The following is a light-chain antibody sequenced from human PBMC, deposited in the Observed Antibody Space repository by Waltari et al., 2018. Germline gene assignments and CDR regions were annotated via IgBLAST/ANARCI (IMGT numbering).Light chain of an antibody. CDR2: GST. J-gene: IGLJ3*02. V-gene: IGLV1-40*01. CDR3: QSYDTSLSVV. Sequence: QSVLTQPPSVSGAPGQRVTISCTGSGSNIGAGYDVHWYQQLLRAAPKLLIYGSTSRPLGVPARFFGATSGTSASLAITGLQAEEEAEYYCQSYDTSLSVVFGGGTKLTVL. CDR1: GSNIGAGYD.